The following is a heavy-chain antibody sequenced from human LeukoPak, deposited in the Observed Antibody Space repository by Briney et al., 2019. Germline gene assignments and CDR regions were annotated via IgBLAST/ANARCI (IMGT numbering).Heavy chain of an antibody. V-gene: IGHV4-38-2*02. CDR3: AGDYGGNSNDAFDI. J-gene: IGHJ3*02. CDR1: GYSINSLYY. Sequence: SETLSLTCTVSGYSINSLYYWGWIRQPPGKGLEWIGTIYQSGGTYYNSSLKSRVTISVDTSKNQFSLRLNSVTAADTAVYSCAGDYGGNSNDAFDIWGQGTMVTVSS. D-gene: IGHD4-23*01. CDR2: IYQSGGT.